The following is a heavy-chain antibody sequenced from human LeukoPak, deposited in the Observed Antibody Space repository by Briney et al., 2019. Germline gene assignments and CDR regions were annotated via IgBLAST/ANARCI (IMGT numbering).Heavy chain of an antibody. V-gene: IGHV3-9*01. CDR1: GFTFDDYA. CDR3: AKDISRLLSFGMDV. D-gene: IGHD2-2*01. CDR2: ISWNGGSI. J-gene: IGHJ6*02. Sequence: GRSLRLSCAASGFTFDDYAMHWVRQAPGKGLEWVSGISWNGGSIGYADSVKGRFTISRDNAKNSLYLQMNSLRAEDTALYYCAKDISRLLSFGMDVWGQGTTVTVSS.